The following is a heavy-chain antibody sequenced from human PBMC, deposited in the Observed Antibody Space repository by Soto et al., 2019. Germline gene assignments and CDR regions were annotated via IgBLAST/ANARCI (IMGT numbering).Heavy chain of an antibody. CDR3: ARDATTVTVFDS. D-gene: IGHD4-17*01. CDR1: GGTFSSYT. V-gene: IGHV1-69*08. J-gene: IGHJ4*02. Sequence: HVQLVQSGAEVKKPGSSVKVSCKASGGTFSSYTISWVRQAPGQGLEWMGRISPILNIANYAQKFHDRVTITADKSTSTAYMELSSMRSEDTAVYYCARDATTVTVFDSWGQGTLVTVSS. CDR2: ISPILNIA.